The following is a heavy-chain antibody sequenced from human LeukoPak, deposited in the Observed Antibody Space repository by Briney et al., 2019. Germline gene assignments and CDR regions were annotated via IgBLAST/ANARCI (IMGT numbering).Heavy chain of an antibody. CDR1: GFTFRDYA. V-gene: IGHV3-23*01. CDR3: AKESGRYDY. Sequence: GGSLRLSCAASGFTFRDYAMSWVRRAPGKGLEWVSTISGSGSITYYADLVRGRFTISRDNSKNTLYLQMNSLRAEDTAVYYCAKESGRYDYWGQGTLVTVSS. CDR2: ISGSGSIT. J-gene: IGHJ4*02. D-gene: IGHD3-3*01.